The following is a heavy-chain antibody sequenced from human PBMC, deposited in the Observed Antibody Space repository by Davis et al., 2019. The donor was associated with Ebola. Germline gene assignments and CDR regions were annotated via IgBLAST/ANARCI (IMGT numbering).Heavy chain of an antibody. CDR3: TCSSDGMDV. J-gene: IGHJ6*02. CDR1: GFTFSSYG. V-gene: IGHV3-30*03. CDR2: ISSDGSNK. D-gene: IGHD3-10*02. Sequence: GESLKISCAASGFTFSSYGMHWVRQAPGKGLEWVAVISSDGSNKYYADSVKGRFTISRDNSKNTAYLQMNSLKTEDTAVYYCTCSSDGMDVWGQGTTVTVSS.